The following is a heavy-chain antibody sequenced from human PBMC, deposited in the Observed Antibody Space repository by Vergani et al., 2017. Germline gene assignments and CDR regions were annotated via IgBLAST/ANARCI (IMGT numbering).Heavy chain of an antibody. J-gene: IGHJ6*03. V-gene: IGHV3-30-3*01. D-gene: IGHD2-2*01. CDR2: ISYDGSNK. Sequence: QVQLVESGGGVVQPGRSLRLSCAASGFTFSSYAMHWVCQAPGKGLEWVAVISYDGSNKYYADSVKGRFTISRDNSKNTLYLQMNSLRAEDTAVYYCARGSGLSSTSSGDYMDVWGKGTTVTVSS. CDR3: ARGSGLSSTSSGDYMDV. CDR1: GFTFSSYA.